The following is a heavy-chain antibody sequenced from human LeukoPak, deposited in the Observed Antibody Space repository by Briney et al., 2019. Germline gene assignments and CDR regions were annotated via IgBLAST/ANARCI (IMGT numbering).Heavy chain of an antibody. CDR1: GGSISSYY. V-gene: IGHV4-59*12. D-gene: IGHD6-13*01. Sequence: SETLSLTCTVSGGSISSYYWSWIRQPPGKGLEWIGYIYYSGSTNYNPSLKSRVTISVDTSKNQFSLKLSSVTAADTAVYYCARDPPYSSSHQSGYMDVWGKGTTVTISS. J-gene: IGHJ6*03. CDR3: ARDPPYSSSHQSGYMDV. CDR2: IYYSGST.